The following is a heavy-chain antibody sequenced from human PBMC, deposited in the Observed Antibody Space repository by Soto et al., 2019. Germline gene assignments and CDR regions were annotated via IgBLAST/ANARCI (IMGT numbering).Heavy chain of an antibody. Sequence: SQTLSLTCAISGDSVSSNSAAWNWIRQSPSRGLEWLGRTYYRSKWYNDYAVSVKSRITINPDTSKNQFSLQLNSVTPEDTAVYYCSRHGDSGSHRDLFDSWRHGNPITVST. CDR1: GDSVSSNSAA. CDR3: SRHGDSGSHRDLFDS. J-gene: IGHJ5*01. D-gene: IGHD6-19*01. V-gene: IGHV6-1*01. CDR2: TYYRSKWYN.